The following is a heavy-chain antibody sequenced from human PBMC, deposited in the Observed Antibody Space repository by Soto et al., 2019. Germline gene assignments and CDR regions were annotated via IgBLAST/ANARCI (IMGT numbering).Heavy chain of an antibody. V-gene: IGHV1-69*13. Sequence: GAPVKVSCKASGGTFSSYAISRVRQAPGQGLEWMGGIIPIFGTANYAQKFQGRVTITADESTSTAYMELSSLRSEDTAVYYCARGYCTNGVCYIGFTSYYYYYGMDVWGQGTTVTVSS. CDR3: ARGYCTNGVCYIGFTSYYYYYGMDV. J-gene: IGHJ6*02. CDR1: GGTFSSYA. D-gene: IGHD2-8*01. CDR2: IIPIFGTA.